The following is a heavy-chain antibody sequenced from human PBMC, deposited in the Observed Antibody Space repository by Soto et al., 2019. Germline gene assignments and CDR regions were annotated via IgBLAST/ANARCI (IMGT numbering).Heavy chain of an antibody. J-gene: IGHJ6*02. Sequence: GGSLRLSCSASGFTFSSYAMHWVRQAPGKGLEYVSAISSNGGSTYYADSVKGRFTISRDNSKNTLYLQMSSLRAEDTAVYYCVKGLASSSWYSPYYYYGMDVWGQGTTVTVSS. CDR2: ISSNGGST. CDR1: GFTFSSYA. CDR3: VKGLASSSWYSPYYYYGMDV. D-gene: IGHD6-13*01. V-gene: IGHV3-64D*08.